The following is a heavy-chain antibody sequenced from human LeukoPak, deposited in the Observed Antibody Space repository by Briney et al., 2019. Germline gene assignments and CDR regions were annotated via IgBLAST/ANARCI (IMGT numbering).Heavy chain of an antibody. V-gene: IGHV4-34*01. J-gene: IGHJ4*02. D-gene: IGHD1-1*01. CDR3: ARVQRRRYNWNDAGDY. CDR2: INHSGST. Sequence: SETLSLTCAVYGGSFSGYYWSWIRQPPGKGLEWLGEINHSGSTNYNPSLKSRVTISVDTYKNQFSLKLSSVTAADTAVYYCARVQRRRYNWNDAGDYWGQGTLVTVSS. CDR1: GGSFSGYY.